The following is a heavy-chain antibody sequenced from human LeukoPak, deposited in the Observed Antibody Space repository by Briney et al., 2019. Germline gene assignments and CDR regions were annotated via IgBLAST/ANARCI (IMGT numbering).Heavy chain of an antibody. CDR1: GGSFSGYY. Sequence: SSETLSLTCAVYGGSFSGYYWSWIRQPPGKGLEWIGEINHSGSTNYNPSLKSRVTISVDTSKNQFSLKLSSVTAADTAVYYCARAWTVIFSLDYWGQGTLVTVSS. J-gene: IGHJ4*02. V-gene: IGHV4-34*01. CDR2: INHSGST. D-gene: IGHD3/OR15-3a*01. CDR3: ARAWTVIFSLDY.